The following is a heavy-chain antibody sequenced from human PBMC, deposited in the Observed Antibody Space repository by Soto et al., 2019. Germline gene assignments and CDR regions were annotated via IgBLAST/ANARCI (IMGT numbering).Heavy chain of an antibody. Sequence: SVKVSCTASGFTFTSSAMQWVRLARGQRLEWIGWIVVGSGNTNYAQKFQERVTITRDMSTSTAYMELSSLRSEDTAVYYCAAAGPDCSGGSCYHMFDYWGQGTLVTVSS. CDR3: AAAGPDCSGGSCYHMFDY. CDR1: GFTFTSSA. J-gene: IGHJ4*02. CDR2: IVVGSGNT. D-gene: IGHD2-15*01. V-gene: IGHV1-58*02.